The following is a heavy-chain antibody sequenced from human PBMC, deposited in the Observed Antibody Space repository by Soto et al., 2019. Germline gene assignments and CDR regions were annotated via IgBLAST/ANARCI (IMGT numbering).Heavy chain of an antibody. J-gene: IGHJ6*02. Sequence: ASVKVSCKASGYTFTSYGISWVRQAPGQGLEWMGWISAYNGNTNYAQKLQGRVTMTTDTSTSTAYMELRSLRSDDTAVYYCASFSRYSWPIYGMDVWGQGTTVTVSS. V-gene: IGHV1-18*01. D-gene: IGHD5-18*01. CDR1: GYTFTSYG. CDR2: ISAYNGNT. CDR3: ASFSRYSWPIYGMDV.